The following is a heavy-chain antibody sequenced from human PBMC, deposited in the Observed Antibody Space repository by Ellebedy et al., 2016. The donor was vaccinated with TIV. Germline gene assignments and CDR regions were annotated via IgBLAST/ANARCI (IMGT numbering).Heavy chain of an antibody. D-gene: IGHD4-23*01. J-gene: IGHJ3*01. CDR3: ARDPVGVGPAFDV. CDR2: ILYDGTNK. Sequence: PGGSLRLSCAASGFTFSDHPMHWVRQAPGKGLAWVALILYDGTNKFYADSMKGRFTISRDNSKDTLYLQMNSLRAEDTAIYYCARDPVGVGPAFDVWGQGTMVTVSS. CDR1: GFTFSDHP. V-gene: IGHV3-30-3*01.